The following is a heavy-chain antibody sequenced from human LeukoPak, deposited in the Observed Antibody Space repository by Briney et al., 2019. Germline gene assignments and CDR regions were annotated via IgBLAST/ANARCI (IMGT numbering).Heavy chain of an antibody. CDR1: GFTFDDYA. J-gene: IGHJ3*02. CDR3: AKTVAGSDDAFDI. CDR2: ISWNSGSI. Sequence: GGSLRLSCAASGFTFDDYAMHWVRQAPGKGLEWVSGISWNSGSIGYADSVKGRFTISRDNAKNSLYLQMNSLRAEDTASYYCAKTVAGSDDAFDIWGQGTMVTVSS. V-gene: IGHV3-9*01. D-gene: IGHD6-19*01.